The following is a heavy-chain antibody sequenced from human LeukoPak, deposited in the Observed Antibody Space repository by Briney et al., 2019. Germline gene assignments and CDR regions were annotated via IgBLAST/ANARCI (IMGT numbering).Heavy chain of an antibody. D-gene: IGHD1-26*01. J-gene: IGHJ4*02. CDR3: ARVGGSYSYYFDY. CDR1: GFTFSSNV. V-gene: IGHV3-30*03. Sequence: PGGPLRLSCAASGFTFSSNVMYWVRQATGKGLEWVAVISYDGSNKYYADSVKGRFTISRDNPKNTVYLQMNSLRAEDTAVYYCARVGGSYSYYFDYWGQGTLVTVYS. CDR2: ISYDGSNK.